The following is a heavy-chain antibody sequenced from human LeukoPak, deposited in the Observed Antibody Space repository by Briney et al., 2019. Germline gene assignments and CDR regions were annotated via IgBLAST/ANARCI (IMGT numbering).Heavy chain of an antibody. CDR3: AKEHGDSHFDY. J-gene: IGHJ4*02. CDR1: GFTFSSYG. CDR2: ISYDGSKR. D-gene: IGHD4-17*01. V-gene: IGHV3-30*18. Sequence: GGSLRLSCAASGFTFSSYGMHWVRQAPGKGLEWVAVISYDGSKRYYADSVKGRFTISRDNSKNTLYLQMNSLRAEDTAVYYCAKEHGDSHFDYWGQGNLGTVSS.